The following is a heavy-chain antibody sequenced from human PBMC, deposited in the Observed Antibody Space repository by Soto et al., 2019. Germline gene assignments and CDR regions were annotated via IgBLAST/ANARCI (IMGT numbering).Heavy chain of an antibody. V-gene: IGHV3-23*01. CDR3: AKDLSYDFWSGVGGMDV. Sequence: PGGSLRLSCAASGFTFSSYAMSWVRQAPGKGLEWVSAISGSGGSTYYADSVKGRLTISRDNSKNTLYLQMNSLRAEDTAVYYCAKDLSYDFWSGVGGMDVWGQGTTVTVSS. D-gene: IGHD3-3*01. CDR1: GFTFSSYA. CDR2: ISGSGGST. J-gene: IGHJ6*02.